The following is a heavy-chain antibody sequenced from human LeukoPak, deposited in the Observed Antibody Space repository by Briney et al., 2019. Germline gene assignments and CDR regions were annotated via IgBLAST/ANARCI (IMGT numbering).Heavy chain of an antibody. CDR1: GFTFSSYA. CDR3: ARETGETGYSSSWYYFDY. J-gene: IGHJ4*02. D-gene: IGHD6-13*01. Sequence: QPGGSLRLSCAASGFTFSSYAMHWVRQAPGKGLEYVSATSSNGGSTYYANSVKGRFTISRDNSKNTLYLQMGSLRAEDMAVYYCARETGETGYSSSWYYFDYWGQGTLVTVSS. CDR2: TSSNGGST. V-gene: IGHV3-64*01.